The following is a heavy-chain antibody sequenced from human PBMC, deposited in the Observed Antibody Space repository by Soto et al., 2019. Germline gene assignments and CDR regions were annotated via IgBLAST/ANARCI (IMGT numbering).Heavy chain of an antibody. V-gene: IGHV4-31*03. CDR3: AREGGIVGATAADY. CDR1: GGSISSGGYY. CDR2: IYYSGST. Sequence: QVQLQESGPGLVKPSHTLSLTCTVSGGSISSGGYYWSWIRQHPGKGLEWIGYIYYSGSTYYNPSLKSRVTISVDTSKNQFSLKLSSVTAADMAVYYCAREGGIVGATAADYWGQGTLVTVSS. D-gene: IGHD1-26*01. J-gene: IGHJ4*02.